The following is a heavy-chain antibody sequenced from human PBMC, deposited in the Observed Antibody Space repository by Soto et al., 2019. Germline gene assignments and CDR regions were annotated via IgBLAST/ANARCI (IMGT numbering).Heavy chain of an antibody. CDR1: GFTFSSYS. CDR3: ARVAGYCSSTSCYADY. Sequence: EVQLVESGGGLVKPGGSLRLSCAASGFTFSSYSMNWVRQAPGKGLEWVSSISSSSSYIYYADPVKGRFTISRDNAKNSLYLQMNSLRAEDTAVYYCARVAGYCSSTSCYADYWGQGTLVTVSS. V-gene: IGHV3-21*01. D-gene: IGHD2-2*01. CDR2: ISSSSSYI. J-gene: IGHJ4*02.